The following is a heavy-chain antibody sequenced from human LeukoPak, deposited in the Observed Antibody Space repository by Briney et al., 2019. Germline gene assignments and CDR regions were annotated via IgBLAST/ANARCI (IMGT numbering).Heavy chain of an antibody. CDR2: ICPDGTVT. CDR3: VRSAFHAGSGNYYDY. J-gene: IGHJ4*02. Sequence: PGGSLRLSCAASGFTFSTYCMHWVRQAPGKGPMWVSRICPDGTVTNYADSVKARFIISRDNARNTVYLQMNSLRVEDTAVYYCVRSAFHAGSGNYYDYWGQGTLVTVSS. V-gene: IGHV3-74*01. CDR1: GFTFSTYC. D-gene: IGHD3-22*01.